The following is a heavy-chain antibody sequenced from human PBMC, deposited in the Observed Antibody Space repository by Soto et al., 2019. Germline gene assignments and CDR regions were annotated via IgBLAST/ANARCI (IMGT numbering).Heavy chain of an antibody. J-gene: IGHJ6*02. CDR2: INPSGGST. D-gene: IGHD2-2*02. CDR1: GYTFTSYY. V-gene: IGHV1-46*01. CDR3: ARDPDPIVVVPAAILLNDYYYGMDV. Sequence: ASVKVSCKASGYTFTSYYMHWVRQAPGQGLEWMGIINPSGGSTSYAQKFQGRVTMTRDTSTSTVYMELSSLRSEDTAVYYCARDPDPIVVVPAAILLNDYYYGMDVWGQGXTVTVYS.